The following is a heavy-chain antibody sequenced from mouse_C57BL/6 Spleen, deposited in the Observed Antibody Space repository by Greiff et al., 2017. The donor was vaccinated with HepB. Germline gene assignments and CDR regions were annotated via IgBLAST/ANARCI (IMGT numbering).Heavy chain of an antibody. CDR3: AREGYLPSYYYAMDY. CDR1: GYTFTSYW. CDR2: IHPNSGST. J-gene: IGHJ4*01. D-gene: IGHD2-1*01. V-gene: IGHV1-64*01. Sequence: QVQLQQPGAELVKPGASVKLSCKASGYTFTSYWMHWVKQRPGQGLEWIGMIHPNSGSTNYNEKFKSKATLTVDKSSSTAYMQLSSLTSEDSAVYYCAREGYLPSYYYAMDYWGQGTSVTVSS.